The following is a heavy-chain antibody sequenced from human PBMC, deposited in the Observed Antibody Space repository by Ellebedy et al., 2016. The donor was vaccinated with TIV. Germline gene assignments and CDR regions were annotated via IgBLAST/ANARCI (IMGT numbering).Heavy chain of an antibody. V-gene: IGHV1-18*04. J-gene: IGHJ4*02. CDR3: ARDIPLEASAGGFYFDF. D-gene: IGHD6-13*01. CDR1: GYTFSIYG. CDR2: ISPYNGNT. Sequence: ASVKVSCKASGYTFSIYGISWARQAPGQGLEWMGWISPYNGNTNYAQKIQDRFTMTTDTATSTAYMEVRSLTSDDTAVYYCARDIPLEASAGGFYFDFWGQGTLVTVSS.